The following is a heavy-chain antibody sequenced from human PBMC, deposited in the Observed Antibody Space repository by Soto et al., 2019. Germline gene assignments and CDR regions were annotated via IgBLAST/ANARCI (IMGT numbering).Heavy chain of an antibody. Sequence: ASLKVSCKASGYTFTSYGISWVRQAPGQGLEWMGWISAYNGNTNYAQKLQGRVTMTTDTSTSTAYMELRSLRSDDTAVYYCARDLWVRSGWSPGYWGQGTLVTVSS. J-gene: IGHJ4*02. V-gene: IGHV1-18*01. D-gene: IGHD6-19*01. CDR2: ISAYNGNT. CDR1: GYTFTSYG. CDR3: ARDLWVRSGWSPGY.